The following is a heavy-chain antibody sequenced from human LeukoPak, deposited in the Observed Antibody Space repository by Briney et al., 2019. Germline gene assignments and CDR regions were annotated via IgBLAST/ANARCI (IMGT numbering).Heavy chain of an antibody. Sequence: GGSLRLSCAASGFTFSSYEMNWVRQAPGKGLEWVSYISSSGSIIYYADSVKGRFTISRDNAKNSLYLQMNSLRSEDTAVYYCARDGGYSYGLDYWGRGTLVTVSS. V-gene: IGHV3-48*03. CDR3: ARDGGYSYGLDY. D-gene: IGHD5-18*01. CDR2: ISSSGSII. J-gene: IGHJ4*02. CDR1: GFTFSSYE.